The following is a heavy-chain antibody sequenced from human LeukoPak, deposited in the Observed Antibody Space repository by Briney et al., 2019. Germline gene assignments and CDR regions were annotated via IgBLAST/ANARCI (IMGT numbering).Heavy chain of an antibody. CDR1: GFTFSGPW. Sequence: SGGSLRLSCAGSGFTFSGPWMSWVRQYPGKGLEWVGRIKSKADGGTTDYAAPVKGRFTISRDDSKNTLYLEMNSLNTEDTAVYYCTIYRKGDFEYWGQGTLVTVSA. CDR3: TIYRKGDFEY. J-gene: IGHJ4*02. V-gene: IGHV3-15*01. CDR2: IKSKADGGTT. D-gene: IGHD3-16*02.